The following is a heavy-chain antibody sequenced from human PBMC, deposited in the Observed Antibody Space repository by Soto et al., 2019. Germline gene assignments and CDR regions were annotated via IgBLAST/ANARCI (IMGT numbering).Heavy chain of an antibody. CDR3: ARDQLSSGLYVWFDP. V-gene: IGHV4-59*01. Sequence: LSLTCTVSGGSISTYYWSWIRQPPGKGLEWIGYIYYDGSTSYNPPLRSRVTISVDTSKNQFSLILSSVTSADTAVYYCARDQLSSGLYVWFDPWGQGTLVTVSS. CDR2: IYYDGST. CDR1: GGSISTYY. D-gene: IGHD6-25*01. J-gene: IGHJ5*02.